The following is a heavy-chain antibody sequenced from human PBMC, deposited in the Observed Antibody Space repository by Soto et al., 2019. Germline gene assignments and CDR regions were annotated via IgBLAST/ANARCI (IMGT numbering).Heavy chain of an antibody. D-gene: IGHD6-6*01. V-gene: IGHV1-69*01. CDR3: ARVIAARPLGYYYGMDV. CDR1: GGTFSSYA. CDR2: IIPIFGTA. J-gene: IGHJ6*02. Sequence: QVQLVQSGAEVKKPGSSVKVSCKASGGTFSSYAISWVRQAPGQGLEWMGGIIPIFGTANYAQKFQGRVTITADESTSTAYMELSSLRSEDTAVYYCARVIAARPLGYYYGMDVWGQGTTVTVSS.